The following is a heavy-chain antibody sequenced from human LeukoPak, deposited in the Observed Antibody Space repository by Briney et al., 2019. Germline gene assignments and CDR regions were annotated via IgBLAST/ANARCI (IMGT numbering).Heavy chain of an antibody. D-gene: IGHD6-19*01. J-gene: IGHJ4*02. CDR3: ASPPEYSSGWYYFDY. CDR1: GGSISSYY. CDR2: IYYSGST. Sequence: SETLSLTCTVSGGSISSYYWSWIRQPPGKGLEWIGYIYYSGSTNYNPSLKSRVTISVDTSKNQFSLKLSSVTAADTAVYYCASPPEYSSGWYYFDYWGQGTLVTVSS. V-gene: IGHV4-59*01.